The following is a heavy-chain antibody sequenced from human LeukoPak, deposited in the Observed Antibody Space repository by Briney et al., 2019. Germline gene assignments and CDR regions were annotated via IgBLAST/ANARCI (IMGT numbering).Heavy chain of an antibody. J-gene: IGHJ4*02. D-gene: IGHD3-22*01. V-gene: IGHV3-21*01. CDR1: GFTFSSYS. CDR2: ISSSSSSYI. CDR3: ARGRLEEYYYDSSESY. Sequence: GGSLRLSCAASGFTFSSYSMNWVRQAPGKGLEWVSSISSSSSSYIYYADSVKGRFTISRDNAKNSLYLQMNSLRAEDTAVYYCARGRLEEYYYDSSESYWGQGTLVTVSS.